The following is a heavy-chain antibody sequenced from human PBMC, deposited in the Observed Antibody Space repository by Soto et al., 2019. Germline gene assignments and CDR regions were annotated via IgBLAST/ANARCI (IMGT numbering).Heavy chain of an antibody. V-gene: IGHV3-30*18. Sequence: QVQLVESGGGVVQPGRSLRLSCVASGFTFSSYGMHWVRQAPGKGLEWVAIISYDGSNTYYADSVKGRFTISRDNSKNTLYLQMNSLRAEDTSVYYCAKEGGLSGGYYISSSYYFDSWGQGTLVTVSS. J-gene: IGHJ4*02. CDR3: AKEGGLSGGYYISSSYYFDS. CDR2: ISYDGSNT. CDR1: GFTFSSYG. D-gene: IGHD1-26*01.